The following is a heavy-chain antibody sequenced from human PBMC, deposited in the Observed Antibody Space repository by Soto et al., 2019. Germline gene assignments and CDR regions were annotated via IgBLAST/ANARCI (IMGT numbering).Heavy chain of an antibody. CDR2: IYYSGST. CDR3: AGLRKVTMVRGVQPYYYYYGMDV. Sequence: SETLSLTCTVSGGSISSSSYYWGWIRQPPGKGLEWIGSIYYSGSTYYNPSLKSRVTISVDTSKNQFSLKLSSVTAADTAVYYCAGLRKVTMVRGVQPYYYYYGMDVWGQGTTVTVSS. J-gene: IGHJ6*02. V-gene: IGHV4-39*01. CDR1: GGSISSSSYY. D-gene: IGHD3-10*01.